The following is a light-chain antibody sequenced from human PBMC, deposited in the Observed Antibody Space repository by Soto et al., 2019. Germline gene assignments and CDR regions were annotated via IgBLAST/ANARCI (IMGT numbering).Light chain of an antibody. V-gene: IGKV3-15*01. CDR2: GES. CDR1: QSISSN. J-gene: IGKJ3*01. Sequence: EIVMTQSPATLSVSPGERATLSCRASQSISSNLAWYQQKPGQAPRLLIYGESTRATGIPATFSGSGSGTEYTLTISSLQSEDFAVYYCQQYNNWPLNFGPGTKVDIK. CDR3: QQYNNWPLN.